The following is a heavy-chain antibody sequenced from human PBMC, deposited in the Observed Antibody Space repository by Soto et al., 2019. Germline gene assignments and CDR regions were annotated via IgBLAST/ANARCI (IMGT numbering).Heavy chain of an antibody. V-gene: IGHV4-59*01. J-gene: IGHJ4*02. D-gene: IGHD5-12*01. CDR3: VRGAYIGYGHAIDH. Sequence: LFLSCAVSGVTISAYYWSWIRQPPGRGLEWIGYNYHSGTTNYNPSLKSRAPISVDTSTNRFSLRLTSVTAADTAIYYCVRGAYIGYGHAIDHWGQGMLVTVCS. CDR2: NYHSGTT. CDR1: GVTISAYY.